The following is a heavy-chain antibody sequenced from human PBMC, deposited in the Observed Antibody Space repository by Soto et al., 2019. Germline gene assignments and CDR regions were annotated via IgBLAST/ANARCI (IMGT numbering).Heavy chain of an antibody. CDR3: ARGQLVWYGDLTPYHRDMDV. CDR2: ISHDGGT. D-gene: IGHD3-10*01. CDR1: GGSFDDFY. J-gene: IGHJ6*02. Sequence: QVQLQQWGAGLLRPSETLSLTCAFYGGSFDDFYWSWVRQSPGKGLEWVGEISHDGGTNYSPSLASRLSISVDTSKNQFSLHLRSVTAADTGLYYCARGQLVWYGDLTPYHRDMDVWGQGTTVTVSS. V-gene: IGHV4-34*02.